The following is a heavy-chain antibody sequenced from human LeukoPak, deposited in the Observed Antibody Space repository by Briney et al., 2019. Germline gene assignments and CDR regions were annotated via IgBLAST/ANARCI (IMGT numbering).Heavy chain of an antibody. Sequence: PGGSLRLSCTASRFNFRNYAMSWVRQAPGKGPEWVSAISDSGGHTYYADSVKGRFTISRDNSKNTLYPQINSLRAEDTARYYCANFERTVAGPYNWFDSWGQGTLVTVSS. D-gene: IGHD6-19*01. V-gene: IGHV3-23*01. CDR3: ANFERTVAGPYNWFDS. CDR1: RFNFRNYA. J-gene: IGHJ5*01. CDR2: ISDSGGHT.